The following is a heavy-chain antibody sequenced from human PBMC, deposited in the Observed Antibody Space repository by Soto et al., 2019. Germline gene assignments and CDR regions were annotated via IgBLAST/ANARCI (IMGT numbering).Heavy chain of an antibody. CDR3: ARGVLPISSTSWSDP. CDR1: GFPFSTSN. V-gene: IGHV3-21*01. CDR2: ISRSSTYI. Sequence: EVQLVESGGGLVNPGGSLRLSCVVSGFPFSTSNMNWVRQAPGKGLEWVSFISRSSTYIYYADSVKGRFTISRDDAENSLFLQMNSLRAEDTAVYYCARGVLPISSTSWSDPWGQGTLVTVSS. J-gene: IGHJ5*02. D-gene: IGHD3-16*01.